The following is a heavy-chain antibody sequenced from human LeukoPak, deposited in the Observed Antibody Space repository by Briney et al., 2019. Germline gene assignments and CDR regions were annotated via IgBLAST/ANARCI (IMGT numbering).Heavy chain of an antibody. CDR3: ARHPPDYGDYVGIDY. J-gene: IGHJ4*02. D-gene: IGHD4-17*01. CDR1: GGSISSSSYY. V-gene: IGHV4-39*01. Sequence: SETLSLXCTVSGGSISSSSYYWGWNRQPPGKGLEWIGSIYYSGRPYYNPSLKSRSTISVDTSKNQFSLKLSSVTAADTAVYYCARHPPDYGDYVGIDYWGQGTLVTVSS. CDR2: IYYSGRP.